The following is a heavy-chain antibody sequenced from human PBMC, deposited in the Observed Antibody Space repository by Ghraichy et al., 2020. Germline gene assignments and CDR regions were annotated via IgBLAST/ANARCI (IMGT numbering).Heavy chain of an antibody. CDR2: INHSGTT. Sequence: SETLSLTCAVYGGSFSDYYWSWIRQSPGKGLEWVGEINHSGTTNCSPSLKSRVTMSVNTSKNQFSLNLSSVTAADAAVYYCARKTGPHSSGYLRWGQGILVTVSS. CDR3: ARKTGPHSSGYLR. J-gene: IGHJ4*02. V-gene: IGHV4-34*01. CDR1: GGSFSDYY. D-gene: IGHD3-22*01.